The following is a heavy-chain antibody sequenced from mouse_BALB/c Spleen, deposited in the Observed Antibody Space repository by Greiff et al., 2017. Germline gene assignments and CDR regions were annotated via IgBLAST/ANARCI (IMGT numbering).Heavy chain of an antibody. V-gene: IGHV5-17*02. CDR3: ARKVGRDYYAMDY. D-gene: IGHD4-1*01. J-gene: IGHJ4*01. CDR2: ISSGSSTI. CDR1: GFTFSSFG. Sequence: EVKLMESGGGLVQPGGSRKLSCAASGFTFSSFGMHWVRQAPEKGLEWVAYISSGSSTIYYADTVKGRFTISRDNPKNTLFLQMTSLRSEDTAMYDCARKVGRDYYAMDYWGQGTSVTVSS.